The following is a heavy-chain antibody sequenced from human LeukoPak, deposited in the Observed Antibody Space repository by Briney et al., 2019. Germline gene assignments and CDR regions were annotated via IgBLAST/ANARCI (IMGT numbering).Heavy chain of an antibody. CDR2: ITGSGGNT. V-gene: IGHV3-23*01. CDR3: AKAYRAAAGRRPFDY. CDR1: GFTFSTYA. Sequence: ETGGSLRLSCAASGFTFSTYAMSWVRQAPGKGLEWVSAITGSGGNTYYADSVKGRFTTSRDNSKNTGYLQVNSLRAEDTAVYYCAKAYRAAAGRRPFDYWGQGTLVTVSS. J-gene: IGHJ4*02. D-gene: IGHD6-13*01.